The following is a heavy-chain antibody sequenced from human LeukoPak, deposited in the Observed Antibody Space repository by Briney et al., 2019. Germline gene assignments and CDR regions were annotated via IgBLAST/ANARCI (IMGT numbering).Heavy chain of an antibody. D-gene: IGHD6-19*01. CDR3: TRGWDSSGWYDDAFDI. J-gene: IGHJ3*02. CDR1: GFTFSGSA. CDR2: IRSKANTYAT. V-gene: IGHV3-73*01. Sequence: GGSLRLSCAASGFTFSGSAMHWVRQASGKGLERVGRIRSKANTYATAYAASVKGRFTISRDDSKNTAYLQMNSLKTEDTAVYYCTRGWDSSGWYDDAFDIWGQGTMVTVSS.